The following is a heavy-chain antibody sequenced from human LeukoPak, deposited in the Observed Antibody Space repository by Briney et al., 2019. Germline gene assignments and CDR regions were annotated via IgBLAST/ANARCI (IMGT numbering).Heavy chain of an antibody. V-gene: IGHV3-9*01. J-gene: IGHJ4*02. D-gene: IGHD3-16*01. CDR1: GFTFDDYA. CDR2: ISWNSGSI. Sequence: PGRSLRLSCAASGFTFDDYAMHWVRQAPGKGLEWVSGISWNSGSIGYADSVKGRFTISRDNAKNSLYLQMNSLRAEDTALYYCAKDIASGTFGGAPLDWGQGTLVTVSS. CDR3: AKDIASGTFGGAPLD.